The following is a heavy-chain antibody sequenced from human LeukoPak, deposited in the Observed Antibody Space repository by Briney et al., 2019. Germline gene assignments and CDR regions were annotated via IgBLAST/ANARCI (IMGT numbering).Heavy chain of an antibody. CDR3: ARDPIAAAGGIAFDI. D-gene: IGHD6-13*01. CDR1: GYTFTSYG. V-gene: IGHV1-18*01. Sequence: GASVKVSCKASGYTFTSYGISWVRQAPGQGLEWMGWINAYNGNTNYAQKLQGRVTMTTDTSTSTAYMELRSLRSDDTAVYYCARDPIAAAGGIAFDIWGQGTMVTVSS. CDR2: INAYNGNT. J-gene: IGHJ3*02.